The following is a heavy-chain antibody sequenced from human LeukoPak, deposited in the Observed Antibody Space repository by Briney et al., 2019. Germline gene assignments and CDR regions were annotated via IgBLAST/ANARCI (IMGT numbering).Heavy chain of an antibody. J-gene: IGHJ6*03. CDR3: ASLGRSIAARSLYYYYMDV. Sequence: PSETLSLTCALYGGSFSGYYWSWIRQPPRKGLEWIGEINHSGSTNYNPSLKSRVTISVDTSKNQFSLKLSSVTAADAAVYYCASLGRSIAARSLYYYYMDVWGKGTTVTVSS. CDR2: INHSGST. V-gene: IGHV4-34*01. D-gene: IGHD6-6*01. CDR1: GGSFSGYY.